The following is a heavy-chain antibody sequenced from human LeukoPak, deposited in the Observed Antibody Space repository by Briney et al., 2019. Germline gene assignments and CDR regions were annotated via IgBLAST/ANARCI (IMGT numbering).Heavy chain of an antibody. Sequence: GGSLRLSCAASGFTFSSYAMNWVRQAPGKGLEWVSAISGNGGSTYYADSVKGRFTISRDNSQNTLFLQMDSLRPEDTAVYYCAKRIVLLSEGAFDVWGQGTMVSVSP. V-gene: IGHV3-23*01. CDR2: ISGNGGST. CDR3: AKRIVLLSEGAFDV. J-gene: IGHJ3*01. D-gene: IGHD3-10*01. CDR1: GFTFSSYA.